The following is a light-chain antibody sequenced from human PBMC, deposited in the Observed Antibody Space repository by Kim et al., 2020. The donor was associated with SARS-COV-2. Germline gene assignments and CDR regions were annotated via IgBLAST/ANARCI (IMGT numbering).Light chain of an antibody. J-gene: IGLJ1*01. CDR3: SSYTSSISYV. CDR2: DVN. CDR1: SRDVGGYNY. Sequence: QSALTQPASVSGSPGQSITISCTGTSRDVGGYNYVSWYQQYPGKAPKLIIFDVNERPSGVSSRFSGSKSGNTASLTISGLQAEDEADYHCSSYTSSISYVFGTGTNVTVL. V-gene: IGLV2-14*01.